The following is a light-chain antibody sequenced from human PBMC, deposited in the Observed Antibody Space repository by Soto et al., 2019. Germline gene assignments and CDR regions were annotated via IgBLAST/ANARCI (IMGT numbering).Light chain of an antibody. CDR2: KAS. CDR3: QQYNAYPLT. Sequence: DIQMTQSPTTLSASVGDRVTITCRASQSLITWLAWYQQKPGKAPKPLIHKASSLGSGVASRFSGSGSGTEFTLTISSLQPDDFATYYFQQYNAYPLTFGGGTKVEIK. CDR1: QSLITW. J-gene: IGKJ4*01. V-gene: IGKV1-5*03.